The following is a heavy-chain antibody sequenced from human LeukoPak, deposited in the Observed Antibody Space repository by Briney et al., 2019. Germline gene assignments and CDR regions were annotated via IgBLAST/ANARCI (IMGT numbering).Heavy chain of an antibody. J-gene: IGHJ4*02. CDR1: GGSISNSDYY. CDR2: IYHSGST. Sequence: SETLSLTCTVSGGSISNSDYYWGWIRQPPGKGLEWIGSIYHSGSTYYNPSLKSRVTISVDTSKKQFSLKLSSVTAADTAVYYCARASRYYRMLTGYYLSAFDYWGQGTLVTVSS. V-gene: IGHV4-39*01. CDR3: ARASRYYRMLTGYYLSAFDY. D-gene: IGHD3-9*01.